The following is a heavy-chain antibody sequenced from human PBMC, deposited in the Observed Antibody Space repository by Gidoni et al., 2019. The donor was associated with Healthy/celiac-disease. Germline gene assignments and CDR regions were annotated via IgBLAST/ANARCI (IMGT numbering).Heavy chain of an antibody. CDR1: GYSISSGYY. V-gene: IGHV4-38-2*01. CDR2: IYHSGST. J-gene: IGHJ4*02. Sequence: QVQLQESGPGLVKPSETLSLTCAVSGYSISSGYYWGWIRQPPGKGLEWIGSIYHSGSTYYNPSLKSRVTISVDTSKNQFSLKLSSVTAADTAVYYCARQFRKLYYFDYWGQGTLVTVSS. CDR3: ARQFRKLYYFDY. D-gene: IGHD1-1*01.